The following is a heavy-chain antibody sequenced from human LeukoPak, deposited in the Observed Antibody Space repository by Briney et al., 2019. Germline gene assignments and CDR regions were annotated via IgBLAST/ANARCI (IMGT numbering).Heavy chain of an antibody. J-gene: IGHJ4*02. CDR1: GDSMSSSNW. CDR2: IYHTGNT. Sequence: PSGTLSLTCAVSGDSMSSSNWWSWVHQPPGKGLEWIGEIYHTGNTNYSPSLKGRVTISADKSKNQFSLNVTSVTAADTAVYYCVRGGGSEVCDYWGQGTLVTVSS. CDR3: VRGGGSEVCDY. V-gene: IGHV4-4*02. D-gene: IGHD5-12*01.